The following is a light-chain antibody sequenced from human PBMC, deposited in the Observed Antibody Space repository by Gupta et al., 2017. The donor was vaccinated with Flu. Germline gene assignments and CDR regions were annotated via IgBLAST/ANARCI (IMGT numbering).Light chain of an antibody. Sequence: DIQMTQSHSSLAAFVGHRVTVTCRASQRIGSYLNWYQHKQGKPPSPLIYAASSLQGGGPSRFSGTGSGTDSTLTITRQQPDYFATYYCQQSYSPPRTFGRGTKLEIE. CDR2: AAS. CDR3: QQSYSPPRT. J-gene: IGKJ2*01. V-gene: IGKV1-39*01. CDR1: QRIGSY.